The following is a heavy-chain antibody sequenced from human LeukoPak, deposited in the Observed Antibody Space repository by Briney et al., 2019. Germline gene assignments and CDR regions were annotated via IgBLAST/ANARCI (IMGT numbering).Heavy chain of an antibody. J-gene: IGHJ5*02. CDR1: EDSVSSNSAA. CDR3: ARDPSASFWFDT. Sequence: SQTLSLTCAISEDSVSSNSAAWTWIRQSPSRGLEWLGRTYYRSKWYNDYAISVKGRITINPDASKNQFSLQLNSVTPEDTAVYYCARDPSASFWFDTWGQGTPVTVSS. CDR2: TYYRSKWYN. D-gene: IGHD3-16*02. V-gene: IGHV6-1*01.